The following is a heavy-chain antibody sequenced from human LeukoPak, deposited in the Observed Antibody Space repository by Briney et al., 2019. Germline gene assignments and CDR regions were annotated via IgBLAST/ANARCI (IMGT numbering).Heavy chain of an antibody. CDR2: ISYDGSNK. Sequence: GRSLRLSCAASGFTFSSYGMHWVRQAPGKGLDWVAVISYDGSNKYYADSVKGRFTISRDNAKNSLYLQMNSLRAEDTALYYCARVRVGATEDYWGQGTLVTVSS. J-gene: IGHJ4*02. CDR3: ARVRVGATEDY. CDR1: GFTFSSYG. D-gene: IGHD1-26*01. V-gene: IGHV3-30*03.